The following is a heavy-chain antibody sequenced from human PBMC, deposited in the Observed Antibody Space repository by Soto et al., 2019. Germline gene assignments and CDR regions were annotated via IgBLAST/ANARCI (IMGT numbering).Heavy chain of an antibody. CDR1: GFIFSDYA. J-gene: IGHJ1*01. CDR2: ISNNGGST. CDR3: VKDPSRGGWYGFFLH. D-gene: IGHD6-19*01. V-gene: IGHV3-64D*06. Sequence: GSLRLSCSASGFIFSDYAMHWVRLTPGKGLEFVSAISNNGGSTNDAPSVWGRFTISRDNSKNTVYLEMSSLRVEDTAVYYCVKDPSRGGWYGFFLHWGQGTLVTVSS.